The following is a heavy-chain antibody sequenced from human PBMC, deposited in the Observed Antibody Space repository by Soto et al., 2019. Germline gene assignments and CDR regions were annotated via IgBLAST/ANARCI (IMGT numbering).Heavy chain of an antibody. D-gene: IGHD6-13*01. CDR1: GGSFSGYY. Sequence: PSETLSLTCAVYGGSFSGYYWSWIRQPPGKGLAWIGEINHSGSTNYNPSLKSRVTISVDTSKNQFSLKLSSVTAADTAVYYWARAGSSWEYGMDVGGQGTTVTVS. CDR2: INHSGST. J-gene: IGHJ6*02. CDR3: ARAGSSWEYGMDV. V-gene: IGHV4-34*01.